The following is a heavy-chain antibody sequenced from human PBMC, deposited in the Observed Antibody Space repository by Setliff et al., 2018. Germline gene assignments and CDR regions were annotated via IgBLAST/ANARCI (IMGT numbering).Heavy chain of an antibody. V-gene: IGHV1-46*01. CDR1: GYSFGSYN. CDR2: IDRGGGST. J-gene: IGHJ1*01. D-gene: IGHD3-22*01. CDR3: ATGAYYYDSSGYPAEYFQH. Sequence: ASVKVSCKASGYSFGSYNMHWVRQAPGQGLEWMGIIDRGGGSTSYAQKFQGRVTMTRDTSTSTVYMELSSLGSEDTAVYYCATGAYYYDSSGYPAEYFQHWGQGTLVTVSS.